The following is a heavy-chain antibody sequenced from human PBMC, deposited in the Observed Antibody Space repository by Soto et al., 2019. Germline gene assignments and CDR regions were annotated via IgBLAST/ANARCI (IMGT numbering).Heavy chain of an antibody. D-gene: IGHD3-3*01. J-gene: IGHJ4*02. Sequence: ASVKVSCKASGYTFTSYGISWVRQAPGQGLEWMGWISAYNGNTNYAQKLQGRVTMTTDTSTSTAYMELRSLRSDDTAVYYCARDVDKVVPAATYYDFWSGYYTMDYWGQGTLVTVSS. CDR1: GYTFTSYG. V-gene: IGHV1-18*01. CDR2: ISAYNGNT. CDR3: ARDVDKVVPAATYYDFWSGYYTMDY.